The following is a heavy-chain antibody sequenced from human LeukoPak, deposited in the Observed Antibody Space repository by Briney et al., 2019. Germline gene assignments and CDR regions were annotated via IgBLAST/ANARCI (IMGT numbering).Heavy chain of an antibody. CDR3: AKDRHAPGRYCSSTSCFPFDS. J-gene: IGHJ5*01. CDR2: ISGSGGST. Sequence: HPGGSLRLSCVVSGFTFSSYAMSWVRQAPGQGLEWASGISGSGGSTYYADSVKGRFTISRDNTKNTLYLQMHSLRAEDTAVYYCAKDRHAPGRYCSSTSCFPFDSWGQGTLVTVSS. D-gene: IGHD2-2*01. CDR1: GFTFSSYA. V-gene: IGHV3-23*01.